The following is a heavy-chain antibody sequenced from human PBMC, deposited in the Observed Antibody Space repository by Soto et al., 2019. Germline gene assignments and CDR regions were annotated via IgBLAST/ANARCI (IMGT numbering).Heavy chain of an antibody. CDR1: GGSFSGYY. D-gene: IGHD3-10*01. CDR3: ASNSSGSPSWFDP. Sequence: PSETLSVTCAVYGGSFSGYYWSWSRQPPGKGLEWIGEINHSGNTNYNPSLKSRVTISVDTSKNQFSLKLSSVTAADTAVYYCASNSSGSPSWFDPWGQGTLVTVS. J-gene: IGHJ5*02. CDR2: INHSGNT. V-gene: IGHV4-34*01.